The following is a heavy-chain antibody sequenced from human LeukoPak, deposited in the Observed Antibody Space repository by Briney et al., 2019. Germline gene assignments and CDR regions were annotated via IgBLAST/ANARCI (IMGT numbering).Heavy chain of an antibody. D-gene: IGHD6-19*01. V-gene: IGHV3-9*01. CDR3: ARAVAGDAFDI. CDR2: ISWNSGSI. CDR1: GFTFDDYA. J-gene: IGHJ3*02. Sequence: GGSLRLSCAASGFTFDDYAMHWVRQAPGKGLEWVSGISWNSGSIGYADSVKGRFTISRDNAKSSLYLQMNSLRAEDTALYYCARAVAGDAFDIWGQGTMVTVSS.